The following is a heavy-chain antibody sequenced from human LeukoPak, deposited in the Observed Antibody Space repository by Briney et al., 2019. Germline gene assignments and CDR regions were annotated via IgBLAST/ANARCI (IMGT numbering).Heavy chain of an antibody. D-gene: IGHD3-10*01. CDR3: VKTLKDYGSGRGLFDS. CDR2: FSSDGSST. J-gene: IGHJ4*02. Sequence: PGGSLRLSCSASGFTFSSSAMYWVRQAPGKGLEYVSAFSSDGSSTFYADSVKGRFTISRDNSKNMLYLQMSSLRADDTAVYYCVKTLKDYGSGRGLFDSWGQGILVTVSS. CDR1: GFTFSSSA. V-gene: IGHV3-64D*06.